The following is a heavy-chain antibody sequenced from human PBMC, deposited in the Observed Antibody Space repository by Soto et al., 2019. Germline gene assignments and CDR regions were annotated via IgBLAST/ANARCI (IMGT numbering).Heavy chain of an antibody. V-gene: IGHV3-23*01. J-gene: IGHJ5*02. D-gene: IGHD7-27*01. Sequence: EVQLLECGGGLVQPGGSLRLSCAASGFIFSNYAMSWVRQAPGKGPEWVSSISDSGNYIEYADSVEGRFTISRDNSKNTLYLQMNSVRAEVTARYYCAKDPQTWGSIWFDPWGQGTQVTVSS. CDR1: GFIFSNYA. CDR3: AKDPQTWGSIWFDP. CDR2: ISDSGNYI.